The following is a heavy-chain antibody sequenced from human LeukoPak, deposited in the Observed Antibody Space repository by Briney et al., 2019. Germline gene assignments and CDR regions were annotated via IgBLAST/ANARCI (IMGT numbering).Heavy chain of an antibody. J-gene: IGHJ3*02. D-gene: IGHD7-27*01. Sequence: GGSLRLSCAASGFTFSKYWMHWVRHAPGKGLVWVSRIYSDGSGTNYADSVKGRFTISRDNAKNTLFLQMNSLRAEDTAVYYCANWGSAFDIWGQGTMVIVSS. V-gene: IGHV3-74*01. CDR2: IYSDGSGT. CDR1: GFTFSKYW. CDR3: ANWGSAFDI.